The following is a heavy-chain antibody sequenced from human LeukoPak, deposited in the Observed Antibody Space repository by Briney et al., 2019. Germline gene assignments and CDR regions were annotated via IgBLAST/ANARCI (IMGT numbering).Heavy chain of an antibody. V-gene: IGHV3-48*03. CDR2: IRNAGSTR. Sequence: GGPLRLSCAASGFTFSSYEMNWVRQAPGKGLEWVSYIRNAGSTRYYADSVKGRFIISRDNAKNSLYLQMNSLRAEDTAVYYCARDGFCTGGTCYIPSSFDLWGLGTVVTIS. CDR3: ARDGFCTGGTCYIPSSFDL. J-gene: IGHJ4*02. CDR1: GFTFSSYE. D-gene: IGHD2-8*02.